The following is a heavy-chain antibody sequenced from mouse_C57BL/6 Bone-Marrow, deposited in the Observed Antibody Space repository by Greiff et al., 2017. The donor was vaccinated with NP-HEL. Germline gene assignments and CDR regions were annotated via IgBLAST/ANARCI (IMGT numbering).Heavy chain of an antibody. CDR3: ARKRDSAY. Sequence: QVQLQQSGAELVKPGASVKLSCKASGYTFTSYWMQWVKQRPGQGLEWIGEIDPSDSYTNYNQKFKGKATLTVDTSSSTAYMQLSSLTSEDSAVYYCARKRDSAYWGQGTLVTVSA. CDR2: IDPSDSYT. V-gene: IGHV1-50*01. D-gene: IGHD3-3*01. CDR1: GYTFTSYW. J-gene: IGHJ3*01.